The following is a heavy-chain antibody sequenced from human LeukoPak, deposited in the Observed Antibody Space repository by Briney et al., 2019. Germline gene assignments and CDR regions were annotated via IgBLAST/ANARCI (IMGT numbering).Heavy chain of an antibody. CDR3: TTPPD. Sequence: GGSLTLSRAASGFTFSYAWMTWLRQAPGKGLEWVGRIQSKSTGGTTDYAAPVKGRFTISRDDSQNMLYLQMNSLKAENTAVYYCTTPPDWGQGTLVAVSS. CDR1: GFTFSYAW. V-gene: IGHV3-15*01. J-gene: IGHJ4*02. CDR2: IQSKSTGGTT.